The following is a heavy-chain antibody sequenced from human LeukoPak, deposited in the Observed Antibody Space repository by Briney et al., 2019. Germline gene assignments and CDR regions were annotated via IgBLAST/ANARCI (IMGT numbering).Heavy chain of an antibody. D-gene: IGHD6-13*01. Sequence: GTSVEVSCKASGFTFTSSAMQWVRQARGQRLEWIGWIVVGSGNTNYAQKFQERVTITRDMSTSTAYMELSSLRSEDTAVYYCAAYRPRGSSWYGDAFDIWGQGTMVTVSS. CDR1: GFTFTSSA. CDR2: IVVGSGNT. J-gene: IGHJ3*02. V-gene: IGHV1-58*02. CDR3: AAYRPRGSSWYGDAFDI.